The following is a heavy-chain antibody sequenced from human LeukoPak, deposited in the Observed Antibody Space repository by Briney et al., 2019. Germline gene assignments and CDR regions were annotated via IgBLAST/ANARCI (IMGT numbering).Heavy chain of an antibody. CDR3: VRTHYYDTSGSNWFDP. Sequence: GGSLRLSCTASGFTFGDYAMSWVRQAPGKGLEWVTFIRSKAYGGTTEYAASVKGRFTISRDESKSIAYLQMNSLKTEDTAVYYCVRTHYYDTSGSNWFDPWGQGTLVTVSS. V-gene: IGHV3-49*04. D-gene: IGHD3-22*01. J-gene: IGHJ5*02. CDR2: IRSKAYGGTT. CDR1: GFTFGDYA.